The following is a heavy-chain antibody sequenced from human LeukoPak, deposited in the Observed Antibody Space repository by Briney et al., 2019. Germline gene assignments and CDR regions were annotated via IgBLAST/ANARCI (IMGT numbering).Heavy chain of an antibody. Sequence: SETLSLTCTVSGGSVSSGSYYWTWIRQPPGKGPEWIGYISYSGSTNYNPSLKSRVTISVDTSKIQFSLNLNSVTAADTAVYYCARRGSGGRSFDIWGQGTMVTVSS. J-gene: IGHJ3*02. D-gene: IGHD2-15*01. V-gene: IGHV4-61*01. CDR3: ARRGSGGRSFDI. CDR2: ISYSGST. CDR1: GGSVSSGSYY.